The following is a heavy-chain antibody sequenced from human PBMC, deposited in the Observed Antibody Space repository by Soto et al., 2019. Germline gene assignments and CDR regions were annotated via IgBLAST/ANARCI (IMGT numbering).Heavy chain of an antibody. D-gene: IGHD4-17*01. CDR2: ISGSGGST. J-gene: IGHJ4*02. CDR3: AKERAVTVIPFDF. Sequence: EVQLLESGGGLVQPGGSLSLSCVASGFTFSSYAMSWVRQAPGKGLEWVLAISGSGGSTYYADSVKGRFTISRDNAKNTLYLQMNSLRAEDTAVYYCAKERAVTVIPFDFWGQGTLVTVSS. V-gene: IGHV3-23*01. CDR1: GFTFSSYA.